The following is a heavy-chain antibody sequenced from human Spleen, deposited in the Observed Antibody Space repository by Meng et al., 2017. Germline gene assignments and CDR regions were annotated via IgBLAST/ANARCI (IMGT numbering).Heavy chain of an antibody. J-gene: IGHJ6*02. Sequence: SETLSLTCTVSGGSISSGGYYWSWIRQHPGKGLEWIGRIYTSGSTNYNPSLKSRVTMSVDTSKNQFSLKLSSVTAADTAVYYCAREQIMITFGGVIVYGMDVWGQGTTVTVSS. CDR1: GGSISSGGYY. V-gene: IGHV4-61*02. D-gene: IGHD3-16*02. CDR3: AREQIMITFGGVIVYGMDV. CDR2: IYTSGST.